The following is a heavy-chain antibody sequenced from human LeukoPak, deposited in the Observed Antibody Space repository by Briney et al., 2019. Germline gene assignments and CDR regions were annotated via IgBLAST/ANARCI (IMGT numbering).Heavy chain of an antibody. D-gene: IGHD3-16*01. Sequence: SETLSLTCSVSGDSISSYFWSWIRQPPGKGLEWIGYFYYSGITNYNPSLRSRVSISYDTSKKQISLKLNSVTAADTAVYYCARDAFRYVGVRTYNGMEVWGQGTSVTVSS. J-gene: IGHJ6*02. CDR2: FYYSGIT. V-gene: IGHV4-59*12. CDR3: ARDAFRYVGVRTYNGMEV. CDR1: GDSISSYF.